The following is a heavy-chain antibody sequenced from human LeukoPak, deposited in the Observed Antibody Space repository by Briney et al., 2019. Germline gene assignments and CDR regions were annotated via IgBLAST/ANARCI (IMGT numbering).Heavy chain of an antibody. Sequence: ASVMVSCKASGYTFTGFYMHWVRQAPGQGLEWMGWINPNSGGTNYAQKFQGRVTMTRDTSISTAYVELSRLRSDDTAVYYCARDVGRVTDIDYWGQGTRVAVSP. J-gene: IGHJ4*02. D-gene: IGHD2-21*02. CDR2: INPNSGGT. CDR3: ARDVGRVTDIDY. V-gene: IGHV1-2*02. CDR1: GYTFTGFY.